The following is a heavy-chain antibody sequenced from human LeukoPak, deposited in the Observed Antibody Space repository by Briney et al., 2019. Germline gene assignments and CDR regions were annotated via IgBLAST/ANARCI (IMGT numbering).Heavy chain of an antibody. Sequence: ASVKVSCKASGYTFTSYGISWVRQAPGQGLEWMGGISAYNGNTNYAQKLQGRVTMTTDTSTSTAYMELRSLRSDDTAVYYCARLIRISLQIDWFDPWGQGTLVTVSS. D-gene: IGHD2-15*01. CDR2: ISAYNGNT. CDR1: GYTFTSYG. V-gene: IGHV1-18*01. J-gene: IGHJ5*02. CDR3: ARLIRISLQIDWFDP.